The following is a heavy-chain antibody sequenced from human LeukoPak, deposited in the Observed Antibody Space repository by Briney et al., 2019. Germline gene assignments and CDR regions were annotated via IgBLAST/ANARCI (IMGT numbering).Heavy chain of an antibody. CDR1: GYTFTGYY. J-gene: IGHJ1*01. Sequence: GASVKVSCKASGYTFTGYYIHWVRQAPGQGLEWMGWINPNSGGTNYAQKFQGRVTMTRDTSISTAYMELSRLRSDDTAVYYCARVLSERGYSGYWSLEHWGQGTLVTVSS. D-gene: IGHD5-12*01. CDR2: INPNSGGT. V-gene: IGHV1-2*02. CDR3: ARVLSERGYSGYWSLEH.